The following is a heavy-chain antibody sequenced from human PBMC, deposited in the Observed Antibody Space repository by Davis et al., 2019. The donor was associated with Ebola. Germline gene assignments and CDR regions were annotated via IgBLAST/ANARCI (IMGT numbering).Heavy chain of an antibody. Sequence: SETLSLTCTVSGGSISSYYWSWIRQPPGKGLEWIANIYYSGSTHYNPSLKSRVTISVHTSKNQFSLRLSSVTAADTALYYCARGIEFDYWGQGTLVTVSS. CDR2: IYYSGST. CDR1: GGSISSYY. V-gene: IGHV4-59*04. CDR3: ARGIEFDY. J-gene: IGHJ4*02.